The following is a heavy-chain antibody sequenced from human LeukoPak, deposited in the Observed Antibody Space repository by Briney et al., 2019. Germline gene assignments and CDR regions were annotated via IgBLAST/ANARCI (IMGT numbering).Heavy chain of an antibody. J-gene: IGHJ4*02. V-gene: IGHV4-31*03. CDR3: AGIVLKEAAQFDF. CDR2: IHYTGNT. Sequence: LQNPFPPCSFSGGYINSGGYWGWIRPHPKRGPEWIAYIHYTGNTYYNPSLKSRVSISVDMSQNQFSLNLNSVTAADTAVYFCAGIVLKEAAQFDFWGQGTLVTVSS. D-gene: IGHD2-8*01. CDR1: GGYINSGGY.